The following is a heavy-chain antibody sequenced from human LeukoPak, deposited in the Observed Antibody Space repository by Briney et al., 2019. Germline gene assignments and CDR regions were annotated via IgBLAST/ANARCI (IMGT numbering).Heavy chain of an antibody. CDR3: ARGNGDAAAVAAFDP. Sequence: SETLSLTCAVYGGSFSGYYWSWFRQPPGKGLEWIGEINHSGSTNYNPSLKSRVTISVDTSKNQFSLKLSSVTAADTAVYYCARGNGDAAAVAAFDPWGQGTLVTVSS. CDR2: INHSGST. CDR1: GGSFSGYY. D-gene: IGHD6-19*01. V-gene: IGHV4-34*01. J-gene: IGHJ5*02.